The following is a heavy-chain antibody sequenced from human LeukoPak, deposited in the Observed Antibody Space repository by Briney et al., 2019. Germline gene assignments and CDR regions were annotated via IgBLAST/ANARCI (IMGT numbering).Heavy chain of an antibody. CDR1: GFTFSSYG. CDR3: AKATASSLDYFDY. Sequence: PGGSLRLSCAASGFTFSSYGMHWVRQAPGKGLEWVSAISTSGDSTYYADSVKGRFTMSRDNSKNTLYLQMSYLRAEDTALYYCAKATASSLDYFDYWGQGTLVTVSS. D-gene: IGHD2-2*01. J-gene: IGHJ4*02. CDR2: ISTSGDST. V-gene: IGHV3-23*01.